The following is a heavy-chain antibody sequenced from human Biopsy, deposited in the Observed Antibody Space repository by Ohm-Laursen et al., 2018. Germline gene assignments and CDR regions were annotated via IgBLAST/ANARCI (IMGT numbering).Heavy chain of an antibody. CDR2: MNPDSGNT. V-gene: IGHV1-8*01. Sequence: SVKVSCKTSGYTFTSYEINWVRQATGQGLEWMGWMNPDSGNTGYAQNFQGRVTMTRNTSISTAYMELSSLKSEDTAVYFCARADPPLFYYGSGSSNWFDPWGQGTLVTVSS. D-gene: IGHD3-10*01. J-gene: IGHJ5*02. CDR1: GYTFTSYE. CDR3: ARADPPLFYYGSGSSNWFDP.